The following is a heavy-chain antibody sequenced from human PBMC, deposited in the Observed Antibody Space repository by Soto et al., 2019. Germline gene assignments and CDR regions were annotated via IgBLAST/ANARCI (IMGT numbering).Heavy chain of an antibody. D-gene: IGHD6-19*01. V-gene: IGHV3-11*01. CDR2: ISSSATII. CDR3: ERAVIQWLVGGDYYYYGMDV. Sequence: PGGSLRLSCEASGFTLSDYYMTWIRQAPGKGLEWISYISSSATIIYYADSVKGRFTISRDNAKTSLYLQMNSLRADDTAVYYCERAVIQWLVGGDYYYYGMDVWGKGTTVTVSS. J-gene: IGHJ6*04. CDR1: GFTLSDYY.